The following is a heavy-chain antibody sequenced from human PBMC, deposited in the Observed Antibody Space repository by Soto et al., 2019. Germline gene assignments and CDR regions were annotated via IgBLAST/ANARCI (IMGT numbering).Heavy chain of an antibody. CDR3: AGGGVTATYAFDI. D-gene: IGHD2-21*02. CDR2: IYYSGST. V-gene: IGHV4-59*08. J-gene: IGHJ3*02. CDR1: GGSISSYY. Sequence: QVQLQESGPGLVKPSETLSLTCTVSGGSISSYYWSWIRQPPGKGLEWIGYIYYSGSTNYNPSLKSRVTISVDTSKNQFSLKLSSVTAADTAVYYCAGGGVTATYAFDIWGQGTMVTVSS.